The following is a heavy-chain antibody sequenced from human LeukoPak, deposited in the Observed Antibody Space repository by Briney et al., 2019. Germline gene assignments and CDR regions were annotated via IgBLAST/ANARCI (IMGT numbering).Heavy chain of an antibody. CDR1: GYTFTSYD. D-gene: IGHD3-10*01. CDR2: MSPDSGNT. CDR3: ARRDYGSGSHYSPNSYHMDV. Sequence: ASVKVSCKASGYTFTSYDVNWVRQATGQGLEWMGWMSPDSGNTGYAQRFQGRVTMTRDTSISTAYLDLSRLRSDDTAVYYCARRDYGSGSHYSPNSYHMDVWGKGTTVTVSS. V-gene: IGHV1-8*01. J-gene: IGHJ6*03.